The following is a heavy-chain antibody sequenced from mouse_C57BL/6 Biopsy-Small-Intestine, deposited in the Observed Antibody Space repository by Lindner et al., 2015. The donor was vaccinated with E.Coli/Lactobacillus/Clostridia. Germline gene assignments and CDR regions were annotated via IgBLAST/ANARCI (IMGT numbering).Heavy chain of an antibody. Sequence: VQLQESGGGLVKPGGSLKLSCAASGFTFSSYAMSWVRQTPEKRLEWVATISDGGSYTYYPDNVKGRFTISRDNAKNNLYLQMSHLKSEDTAMYYCARVGSNYDAMDYWGQGASVTVSS. J-gene: IGHJ4*01. CDR2: ISDGGSYT. V-gene: IGHV5-4*01. CDR1: GFTFSSYA. CDR3: ARVGSNYDAMDY. D-gene: IGHD2-5*01.